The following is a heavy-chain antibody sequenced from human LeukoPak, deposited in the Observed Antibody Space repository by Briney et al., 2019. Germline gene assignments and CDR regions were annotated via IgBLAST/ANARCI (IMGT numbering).Heavy chain of an antibody. D-gene: IGHD2-21*02. CDR2: SYYRSRWYK. CDR3: ARGVGSALGDWFDP. CDR1: GDSVSSNRVA. V-gene: IGHV6-1*01. J-gene: IGHJ5*02. Sequence: SQTLSLTCAISGDSVSSNRVAWNWIRQPPSRGLEWLGRSYYRSRWYKEYAASVKSRITINADTSENQFSLQLNSVTPEDTAVYYCARGVGSALGDWFDPWGQGTLVTVSS.